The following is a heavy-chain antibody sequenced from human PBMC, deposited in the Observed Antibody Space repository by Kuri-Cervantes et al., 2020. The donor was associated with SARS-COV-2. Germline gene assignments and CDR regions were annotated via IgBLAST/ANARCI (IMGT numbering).Heavy chain of an antibody. CDR2: IKADGGEM. D-gene: IGHD3-3*01. J-gene: IGHJ3*02. V-gene: IGHV3-7*04. CDR1: GFTLTYRW. Sequence: GGSLRLSCEASGFTLTYRWMAWFRQAPGKGRVWVAAIKADGGEMVYVDSAKGRFTISRDNAKNSVLLQMNSVRIEDTSLYFCSWGRGWTFDIWGRGTMVTVSS. CDR3: SWGRGWTFDI.